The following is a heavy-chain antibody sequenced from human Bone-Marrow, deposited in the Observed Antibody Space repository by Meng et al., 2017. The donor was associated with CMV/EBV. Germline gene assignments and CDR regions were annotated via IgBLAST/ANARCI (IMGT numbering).Heavy chain of an antibody. CDR2: INHSGST. CDR3: ARGWPTLY. Sequence: ESLKISCAVYGGSFSGYYWSWIRQPPGKGLEWIGEINHSGSTNYNPSLKSRVTISVDTSKNQFSLKLSSVTAADTAVYYCARGWPTLYWGQGTLVTVSS. J-gene: IGHJ4*02. V-gene: IGHV4-34*01. CDR1: GGSFSGYY.